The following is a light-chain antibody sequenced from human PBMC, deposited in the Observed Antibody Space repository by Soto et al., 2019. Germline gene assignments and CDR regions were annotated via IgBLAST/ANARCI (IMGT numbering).Light chain of an antibody. J-gene: IGKJ1*01. CDR3: QQYKSSST. CDR2: DAS. V-gene: IGKV1-5*01. CDR1: QGISSW. Sequence: DIQMTQSPSSLSASVGDRVTITCRASQGISSWLAWYQQKPGKAPKLLIYDASSLESGVPSRFSGSGSGTEFTLTITSLQPDDFGVYYCQQYKSSSTFGQGTKV.